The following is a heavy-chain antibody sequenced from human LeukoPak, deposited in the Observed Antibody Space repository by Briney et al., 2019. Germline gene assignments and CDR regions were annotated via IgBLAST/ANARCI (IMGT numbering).Heavy chain of an antibody. CDR1: GGSISSYY. Sequence: SETLSLTCTVSGGSISSYYLSWIRQPPGKGLEWIGYIYYSGSTNYNPSLKSRVTISVDTSKNQFSLKLSSVTAADTAVYYCARHDTAMVSVDYWGQGTLVTVSS. D-gene: IGHD5-18*01. V-gene: IGHV4-59*08. CDR3: ARHDTAMVSVDY. J-gene: IGHJ4*02. CDR2: IYYSGST.